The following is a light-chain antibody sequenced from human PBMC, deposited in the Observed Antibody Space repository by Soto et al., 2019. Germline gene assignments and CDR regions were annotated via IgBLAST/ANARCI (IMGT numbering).Light chain of an antibody. CDR1: QDIRTT. CDR2: GAS. Sequence: DLQMTQSPSSLSAAVGARVSITCQTSQDIRTTLSWFQQKPGRAPKLLIYGASYLETGVPSRFRGSGSGTDFTFTISSLQPEDIATYYCQHYNNPPPFTFGPGTRVDIK. J-gene: IGKJ3*01. CDR3: QHYNNPPPFT. V-gene: IGKV1-33*01.